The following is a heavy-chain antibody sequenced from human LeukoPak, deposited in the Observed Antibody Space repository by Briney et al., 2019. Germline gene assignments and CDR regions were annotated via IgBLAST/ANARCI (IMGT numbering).Heavy chain of an antibody. Sequence: ASVKVSCKASGGTFSSYAISWVRQAPGQGLEWMGGIIPIFGTANYAQKFQGRVTITTDESTSTAYMELSSLRSEDTAVYYCAKAAPDYSNDGGSFFFDYWGQGTLVPVSS. D-gene: IGHD4-11*01. CDR3: AKAAPDYSNDGGSFFFDY. J-gene: IGHJ4*02. V-gene: IGHV1-69*05. CDR1: GGTFSSYA. CDR2: IIPIFGTA.